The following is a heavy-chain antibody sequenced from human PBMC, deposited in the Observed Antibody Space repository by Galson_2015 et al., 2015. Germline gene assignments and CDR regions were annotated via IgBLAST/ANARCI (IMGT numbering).Heavy chain of an antibody. CDR2: IHYSGTP. V-gene: IGHV4-61*01. CDR1: GGSVSSGYYS. J-gene: IGHJ6*03. Sequence: TLSLTCTVSGGSVSSGYYSWSWIRQPPGKGLEWIGYIHYSGTPSYDPSLKSRVTISVDTSKNQFSLELSSVTAADTAVYYCARVGYSDYDYYYMDVWGKGTTVTVTS. CDR3: ARVGYSDYDYYYMDV. D-gene: IGHD4-11*01.